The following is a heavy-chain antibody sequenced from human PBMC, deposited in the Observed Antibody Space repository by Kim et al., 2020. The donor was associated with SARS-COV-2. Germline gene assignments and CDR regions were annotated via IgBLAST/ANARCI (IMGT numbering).Heavy chain of an antibody. CDR1: GGSISSYY. V-gene: IGHV4-59*13. CDR2: IYYSGST. D-gene: IGHD2-15*01. CDR3: ARGLGGDIVVVATDAFDI. J-gene: IGHJ3*02. Sequence: SETLSLTCTVSGGSISSYYWSWIRQPPGKGLEWIGYIYYSGSTNYNPSLKSRVTISVDTSKNQFSLKLSSVTAADTAVYYCARGLGGDIVVVATDAFDIWGQGTMVTVSS.